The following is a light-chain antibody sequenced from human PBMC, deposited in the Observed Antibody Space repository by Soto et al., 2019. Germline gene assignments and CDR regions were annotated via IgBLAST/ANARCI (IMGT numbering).Light chain of an antibody. J-gene: IGKJ4*01. CDR2: DAS. Sequence: IPVTPSPSSLSASVGDRVTITCQASQDIRNYLNWYQQKPGKVPKLLIYDASNLETGVPSRFSGSGSGTDFTFTISSLQPEDIATYYCQQYDNLPLTFGGGTKVDI. CDR3: QQYDNLPLT. CDR1: QDIRNY. V-gene: IGKV1-33*01.